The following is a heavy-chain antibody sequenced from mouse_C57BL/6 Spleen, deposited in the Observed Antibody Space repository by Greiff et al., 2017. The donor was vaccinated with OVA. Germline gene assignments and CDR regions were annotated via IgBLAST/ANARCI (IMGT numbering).Heavy chain of an antibody. V-gene: IGHV1-61*01. CDR3: GRTAQATGY. Sequence: VQLQQPGAELVRPGSSVTLSCKASGYTFTSYWMDWVKQRPGQGLEWIGNIYPSDSETHYNQKFKDKATLTVDKSSSTAYMQLSSLTSEDSAVYYCGRTAQATGYWGQGTTLTVSS. D-gene: IGHD3-2*02. CDR1: GYTFTSYW. J-gene: IGHJ2*01. CDR2: IYPSDSET.